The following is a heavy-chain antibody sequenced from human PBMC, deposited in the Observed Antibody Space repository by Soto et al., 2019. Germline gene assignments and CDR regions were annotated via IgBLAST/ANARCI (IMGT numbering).Heavy chain of an antibody. D-gene: IGHD6-13*01. V-gene: IGHV1-2*02. J-gene: IGHJ3*02. CDR1: GFHVYY. Sequence: ASVKVCFKASGFHVYYCHCVLQAPGQGLEWIGRINPNSGVTKYAQQFQGSVTLTRDPSITTAFMELVSLHFDDTAVYYCALERQLNYPSDGVDIWGQGTMVTVSS. CDR2: INPNSGVT. CDR3: ALERQLNYPSDGVDI.